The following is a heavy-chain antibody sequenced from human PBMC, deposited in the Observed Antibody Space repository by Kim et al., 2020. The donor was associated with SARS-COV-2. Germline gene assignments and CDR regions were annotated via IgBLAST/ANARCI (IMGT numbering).Heavy chain of an antibody. D-gene: IGHD3-10*01. CDR1: GFTFSSYA. J-gene: IGHJ4*02. V-gene: IGHV3-23*01. Sequence: GGSLRLSCAASGFTFSSYAMSWVRQAPGKGLEWVSAISGSGGSTYYADSVKGRFTISRDNSKNTLYLQMNSLRAEDTAVYYCAKDYGSGTAPLDYFDYWGQGTLVTVSS. CDR2: ISGSGGST. CDR3: AKDYGSGTAPLDYFDY.